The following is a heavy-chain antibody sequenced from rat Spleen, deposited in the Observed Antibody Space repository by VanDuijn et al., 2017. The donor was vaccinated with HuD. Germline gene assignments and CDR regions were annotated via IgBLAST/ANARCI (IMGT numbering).Heavy chain of an antibody. D-gene: IGHD1-12*02. CDR1: GFSLTNYG. CDR2: IWSGGNT. V-gene: IGHV2-16*01. CDR3: ARNAKYYYDGSYYYVHFDY. Sequence: QVQLKESGPGLVQPSQTLSLTCTVSGFSLTNYGINWVRQPPGKGLEWIGAIWSGGNTDYNSAPKSRLSISRDNSKSQVLLKMNSLQTEDTAMYFCARNAKYYYDGSYYYVHFDYWGQGVTVTVSS. J-gene: IGHJ2*01.